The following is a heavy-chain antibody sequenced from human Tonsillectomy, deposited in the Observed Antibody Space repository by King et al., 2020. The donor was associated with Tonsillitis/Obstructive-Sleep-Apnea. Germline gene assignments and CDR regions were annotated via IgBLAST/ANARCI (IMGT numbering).Heavy chain of an antibody. CDR1: GGSFSGYY. Sequence: VQLQQWGAGLLKPSETLSLTCAVYGGSFSGYYWRWIRQPPGKGLEWIGEINHSGSTNYNPSLESRVTISVDTSKNQFSLKLNSVTAADTAVYYCARGAQWLVGHYYMDVWGKGTTVTVSS. D-gene: IGHD6-19*01. J-gene: IGHJ6*03. V-gene: IGHV4-34*01. CDR2: INHSGST. CDR3: ARGAQWLVGHYYMDV.